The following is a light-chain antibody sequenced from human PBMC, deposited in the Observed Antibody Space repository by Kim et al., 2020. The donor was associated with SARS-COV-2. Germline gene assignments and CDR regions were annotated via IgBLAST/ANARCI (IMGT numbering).Light chain of an antibody. J-gene: IGKJ1*01. V-gene: IGKV2-28*01. CDR3: MQALLGRT. CDR1: ESLLHSSGYDY. Sequence: ESASISCRSSESLLHSSGYDYLDWYVQKPGQSPQLLIYLGSNRASGVPDRFSGSGSGTDFTLKISRVEADDVGVYYCMQALLGRTFGQGTKVDIK. CDR2: LGS.